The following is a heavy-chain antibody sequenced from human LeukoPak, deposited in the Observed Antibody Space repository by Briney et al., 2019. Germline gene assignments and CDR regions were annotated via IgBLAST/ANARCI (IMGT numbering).Heavy chain of an antibody. V-gene: IGHV4-61*08. D-gene: IGHD4-17*01. Sequence: SETLSLTCTVSGGSISSGGYYWSWIRQPPGKGLEWIGYIYYSGSTNYNPSLKSRVTISVDTSKNQFSLKLSSVTAADTAVYYCARQRPDYGDYVFGYWGQGTLVTVSS. J-gene: IGHJ4*02. CDR3: ARQRPDYGDYVFGY. CDR1: GGSISSGGYY. CDR2: IYYSGST.